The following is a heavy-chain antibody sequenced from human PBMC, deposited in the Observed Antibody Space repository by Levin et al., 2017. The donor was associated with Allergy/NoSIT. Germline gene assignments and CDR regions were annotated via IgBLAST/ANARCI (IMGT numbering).Heavy chain of an antibody. CDR1: GFSFNSYV. D-gene: IGHD2-21*02. V-gene: IGHV3-23*01. CDR3: AKSRYCGSCQGTYCGGDCYSFDY. CDR2: ISVDGYST. Sequence: PGGSLRLSCAASGFSFNSYVMSWVRQAPGKGLQWVSSISVDGYSTYHADSVKGRFTVSRDKSKNTLYLQMNSLRAEDTAVYYCAKSRYCGSCQGTYCGGDCYSFDYWGQGTLVTVSS. J-gene: IGHJ4*02.